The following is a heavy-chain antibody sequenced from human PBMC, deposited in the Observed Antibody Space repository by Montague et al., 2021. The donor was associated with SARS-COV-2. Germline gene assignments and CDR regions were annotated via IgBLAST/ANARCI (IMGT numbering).Heavy chain of an antibody. D-gene: IGHD6-13*01. Sequence: SLRLSCAASGFTFSSHGMHWVRQAPGKRLEWVAVMWYDGSKENYADSVKGRFTISRDNSEHMLYLQLNSLRAEDTAVYYCARDTYSSTSGTLDFWGRGTLVTVSS. J-gene: IGHJ4*02. V-gene: IGHV3-33*01. CDR1: GFTFSSHG. CDR3: ARDTYSSTSGTLDF. CDR2: MWYDGSKE.